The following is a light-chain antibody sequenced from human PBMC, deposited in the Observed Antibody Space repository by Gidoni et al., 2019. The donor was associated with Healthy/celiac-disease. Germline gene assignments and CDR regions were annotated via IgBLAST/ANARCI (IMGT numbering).Light chain of an antibody. V-gene: IGKV1-8*01. CDR2: AAS. CDR3: QQYYSYPPA. CDR1: QGISSY. J-gene: IGKJ1*01. Sequence: AIRMTQSPSAFSASTGDRVTITCRASQGISSYLAWYQQKPGKAPKLLIYAASTLQSGVPSRFSGSGSGTDFTLTIRCLQSEDFATYYCQQYYSYPPAFGQXTKVEIK.